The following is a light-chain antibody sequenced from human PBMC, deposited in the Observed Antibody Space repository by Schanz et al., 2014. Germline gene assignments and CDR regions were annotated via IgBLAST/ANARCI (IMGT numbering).Light chain of an antibody. V-gene: IGLV2-14*03. CDR2: DVS. CDR3: SSYTSSSTLD. CDR1: SSDVGGYNY. J-gene: IGLJ1*01. Sequence: QSALTQPASVSGSPGQLITISCTGTSSDVGGYNYVSWYQQHPGKAPKLMIYDVSNRPSGVSNRFSGSKSGNTASLTISGLQAEDEADYYCSSYTSSSTLDFGTGTKLTVL.